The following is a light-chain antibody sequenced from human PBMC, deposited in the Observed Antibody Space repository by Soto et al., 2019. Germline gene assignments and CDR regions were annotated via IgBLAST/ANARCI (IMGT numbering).Light chain of an antibody. CDR3: AAWDDGLNVAV. CDR2: YDD. J-gene: IGLJ7*01. V-gene: IGLV1-36*01. Sequence: QSVLTQPPSVSAAPRQRVTISCSGSSSNIVNNAVSWYQQLPGKAPKLLIYYDDLLPSGVSDRFSGSKSGTSASLAISGLQSEDEADYYCAAWDDGLNVAVFGGGTQLTVL. CDR1: SSNIVNNA.